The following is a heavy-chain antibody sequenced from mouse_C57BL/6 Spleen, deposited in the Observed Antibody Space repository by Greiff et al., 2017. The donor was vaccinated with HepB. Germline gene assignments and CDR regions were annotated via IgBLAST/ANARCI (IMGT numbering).Heavy chain of an antibody. CDR3: AREGLRPWFAY. J-gene: IGHJ3*01. CDR1: GYAFSSYW. CDR2: IYPGDGDT. Sequence: VQGVESGAELVKPGASVKISCKASGYAFSSYWMNWVKQRPGKGLEWIGQIYPGDGDTNYNGKFKGKATLTADKSSSTAYMQLSSLTSEDSAVYFCAREGLRPWFAYWGQGTLVTVSA. V-gene: IGHV1-80*01. D-gene: IGHD2-12*01.